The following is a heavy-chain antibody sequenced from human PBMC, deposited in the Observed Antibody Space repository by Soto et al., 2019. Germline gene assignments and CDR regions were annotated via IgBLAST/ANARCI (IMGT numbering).Heavy chain of an antibody. CDR2: IYYSGST. V-gene: IGHV4-39*01. Sequence: SETLSLTCTVSGGSISSSSYYWGWIRQPPGKGLEWIGSIYYSGSTYYNPSLKSRVTISVDTSKNQFSLKLSSVTAADTAVYYCARISAPGLSSSHPHLELFDYWGQGTLVTVSS. D-gene: IGHD6-6*01. CDR3: ARISAPGLSSSHPHLELFDY. J-gene: IGHJ4*02. CDR1: GGSISSSSYY.